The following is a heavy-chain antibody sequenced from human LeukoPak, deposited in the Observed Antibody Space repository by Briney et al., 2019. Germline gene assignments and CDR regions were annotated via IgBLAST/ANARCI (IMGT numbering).Heavy chain of an antibody. Sequence: SETLSLTCTVPGGSISSYYWSWIRQPPGKGLEWIGYIYYSGSTNYNPSLKSRVTISVDTSKNQFSLKLSSVTAADTAVYYCARLEDGYNFYYFDYWGQGTLVTVSS. CDR2: IYYSGST. J-gene: IGHJ4*02. V-gene: IGHV4-59*08. CDR3: ARLEDGYNFYYFDY. CDR1: GGSISSYY. D-gene: IGHD5-24*01.